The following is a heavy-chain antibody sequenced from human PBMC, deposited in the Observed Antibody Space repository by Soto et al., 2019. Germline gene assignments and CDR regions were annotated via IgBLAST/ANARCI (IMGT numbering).Heavy chain of an antibody. J-gene: IGHJ6*02. Sequence: SVKVSCKASGGTFDRHTINWVRQAPGQGLEWMGGIIPIFSTPKYAQKFQGRVMLTADKSTSTAYMELSSLRYEDTAVYYCARGGLKAQGVQYNHYAMDVWGQGTKVTLSS. CDR1: GGTFDRHT. CDR2: IIPIFSTP. V-gene: IGHV1-69*06. D-gene: IGHD4-4*01. CDR3: ARGGLKAQGVQYNHYAMDV.